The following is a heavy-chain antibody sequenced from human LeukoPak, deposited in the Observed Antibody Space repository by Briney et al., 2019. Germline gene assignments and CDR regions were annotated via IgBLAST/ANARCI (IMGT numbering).Heavy chain of an antibody. CDR1: GGSISSSSYY. J-gene: IGHJ5*02. D-gene: IGHD3-3*01. V-gene: IGHV4-39*07. CDR3: ARDLWPAYYDFWSGHSNWFDP. Sequence: SQTLSLTCTVSGGSISSSSYYWGWIRQPPGKGLEWIGSVYYSGSTYYNPSLKSRVTISVDTSKNQFSLKLSSVTAADTAVYYCARDLWPAYYDFWSGHSNWFDPWGQGTLVTVSS. CDR2: VYYSGST.